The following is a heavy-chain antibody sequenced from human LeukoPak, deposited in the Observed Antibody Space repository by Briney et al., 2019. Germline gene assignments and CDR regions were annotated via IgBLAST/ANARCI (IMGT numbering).Heavy chain of an antibody. J-gene: IGHJ4*02. CDR2: IKQDGSEK. D-gene: IGHD3-10*01. Sequence: GGSLRLSCAASGFIFNNYAVSWVRQAPGKGLEWVANIKQDGSEKYYVDSVKGRFTISRDNAKNSLYLQMNSLRAEDTAVYYCATMVRGVIIGGDYWGQGTLVTVSS. V-gene: IGHV3-7*01. CDR3: ATMVRGVIIGGDY. CDR1: GFIFNNYA.